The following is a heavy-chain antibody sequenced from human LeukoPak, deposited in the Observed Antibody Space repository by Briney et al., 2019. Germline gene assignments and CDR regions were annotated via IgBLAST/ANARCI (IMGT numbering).Heavy chain of an antibody. Sequence: GGSLRLSCAASGFTVSSNYMSWVRQAPGKGLEWVSVIYSDGRTYYADSVKGRFTISRDNSKNTLYLETNSLRAEDTAVYYCATFRRQRHYYYYGMDVWGQGTTVTVSS. D-gene: IGHD3-16*01. CDR3: ATFRRQRHYYYYGMDV. J-gene: IGHJ6*02. V-gene: IGHV3-53*01. CDR1: GFTVSSNY. CDR2: IYSDGRT.